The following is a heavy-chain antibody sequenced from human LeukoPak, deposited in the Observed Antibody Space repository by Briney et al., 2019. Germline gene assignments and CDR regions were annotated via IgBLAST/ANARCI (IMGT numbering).Heavy chain of an antibody. V-gene: IGHV1-18*01. Sequence: ASVKVSCNALGYTLISFDISWVRQAPGQGLEWMGWISGYKGNTNYAQKFQGRVTMTRDTSTSTVYMELSSLRSEDTAVYYCARTHDSPHIANFDYWGQGTLVTVSS. CDR2: ISGYKGNT. CDR1: GYTLISFD. D-gene: IGHD2-21*02. CDR3: ARTHDSPHIANFDY. J-gene: IGHJ4*02.